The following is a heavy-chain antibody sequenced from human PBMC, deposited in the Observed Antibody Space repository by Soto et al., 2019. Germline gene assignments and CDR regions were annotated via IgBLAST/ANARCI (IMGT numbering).Heavy chain of an antibody. V-gene: IGHV1-18*01. CDR1: GYTFTSYG. J-gene: IGHJ4*02. Sequence: GASVKVSCKASGYTFTSYGISWVRQAPGQGLEWMGWISAYNGNTNYAQKLQGRVTMTTDTSTSTAYMELRSLRSDDTAVYYCARAPITDDYGDYGGSHYWGQGTLVTVSS. CDR3: ARAPITDDYGDYGGSHY. D-gene: IGHD4-17*01. CDR2: ISAYNGNT.